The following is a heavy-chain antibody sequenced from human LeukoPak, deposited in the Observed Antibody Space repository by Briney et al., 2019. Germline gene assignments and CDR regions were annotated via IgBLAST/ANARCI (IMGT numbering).Heavy chain of an antibody. D-gene: IGHD5-12*01. V-gene: IGHV3-53*01. J-gene: IGHJ4*02. CDR2: IYSGGST. CDR1: GFTVSSNY. CDR3: ARTYSGYDRYFDY. Sequence: GGSLRLSCAASGFTVSSNYMSWVRQAPGKGLEWVSVIYSGGSTYYADSVKGRFTISRDNSKNTLYLQMNSLRAEDTAVYYCARTYSGYDRYFDYWGQGTLVTVSP.